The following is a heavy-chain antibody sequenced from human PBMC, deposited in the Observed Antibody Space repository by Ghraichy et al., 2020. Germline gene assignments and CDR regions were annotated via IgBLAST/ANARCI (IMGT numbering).Heavy chain of an antibody. CDR2: INHSGST. CDR1: GGSFSGYY. J-gene: IGHJ4*02. Sequence: GSLRLSCAVYGGSFSGYYWSWIRQPPGKGLEWIGEINHSGSTNYNPSLKSRVTISVDTSKNQFSLKLSSVTAADTAVYYCARVAVAGTRYFDYWGQGTLVTVSS. V-gene: IGHV4-34*01. D-gene: IGHD6-19*01. CDR3: ARVAVAGTRYFDY.